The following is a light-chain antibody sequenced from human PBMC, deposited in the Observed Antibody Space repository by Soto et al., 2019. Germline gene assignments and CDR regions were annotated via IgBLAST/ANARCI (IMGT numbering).Light chain of an antibody. CDR2: AAS. CDR1: QTISSH. CDR3: QQSYSTPAIT. V-gene: IGKV1-39*01. Sequence: DIQMTQSPSSLSASVGDRVIITCRASQTISSHLNWYQQKPGKAPNLLVYAASSLQSGVPSRFTGSGSGTDFTLTISSLQPEDFATYYCQQSYSTPAITFGQGTRLE. J-gene: IGKJ5*01.